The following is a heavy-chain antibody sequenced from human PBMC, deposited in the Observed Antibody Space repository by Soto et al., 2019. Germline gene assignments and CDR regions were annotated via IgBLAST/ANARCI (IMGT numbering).Heavy chain of an antibody. V-gene: IGHV3-33*01. D-gene: IGHD3-10*01. J-gene: IGHJ6*02. Sequence: QVPLVESGGGVVQPGRSLRLSCAASGFTFSSYGMHWVRQAPGKGLEGVAVIWYDGSNKYYADSVKGRFTISRDNSKNPLYLQMKSLRAEDTAVYYCAREGDYSGSGYYYYGMDVWGQGTTVTVSS. CDR1: GFTFSSYG. CDR3: AREGDYSGSGYYYYGMDV. CDR2: IWYDGSNK.